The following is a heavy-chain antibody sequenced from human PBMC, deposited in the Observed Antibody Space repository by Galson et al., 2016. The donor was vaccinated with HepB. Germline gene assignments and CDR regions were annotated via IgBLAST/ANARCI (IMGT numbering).Heavy chain of an antibody. D-gene: IGHD2-8*02. Sequence: SVKVSCKASGYPFTGYFIHWMRQAPGQGLEWMGWINPSTGDTNYAQRFQGWVTMTRDTSISTVCMELTSLTSDDTAMYYCARGPSTGAYDYWGQGTLVTVSS. CDR1: GYPFTGYF. V-gene: IGHV1-2*04. CDR3: ARGPSTGAYDY. CDR2: INPSTGDT. J-gene: IGHJ4*02.